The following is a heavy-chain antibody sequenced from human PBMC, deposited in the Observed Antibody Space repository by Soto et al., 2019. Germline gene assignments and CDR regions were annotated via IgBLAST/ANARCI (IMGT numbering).Heavy chain of an antibody. V-gene: IGHV3-30*18. D-gene: IGHD3-22*01. Sequence: GGSLRLSCAASGFTFSSYGMHWVRQAPGKGLEWVAVISYDGSNKYYADSVKGRFTISRDSSKNTLYLQMNSLRAEDTAVYYCAKEAYYYDSSGYYLDYWGQGTLVTVSS. CDR1: GFTFSSYG. J-gene: IGHJ4*02. CDR2: ISYDGSNK. CDR3: AKEAYYYDSSGYYLDY.